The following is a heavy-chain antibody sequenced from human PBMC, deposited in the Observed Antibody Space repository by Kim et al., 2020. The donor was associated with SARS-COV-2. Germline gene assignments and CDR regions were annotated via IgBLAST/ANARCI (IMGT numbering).Heavy chain of an antibody. V-gene: IGHV1-69*13. D-gene: IGHD3-10*01. Sequence: SVKVSCKASGGTFSSYAISWVRQAPGQGLEWMGGIIPIFGTANYAQKFQGRVTITADESTSTAYMELSSLRSEDTAVYYCARVRYYGSGSYCFDIWGQGTMVTVSS. CDR3: ARVRYYGSGSYCFDI. CDR2: IIPIFGTA. J-gene: IGHJ3*02. CDR1: GGTFSSYA.